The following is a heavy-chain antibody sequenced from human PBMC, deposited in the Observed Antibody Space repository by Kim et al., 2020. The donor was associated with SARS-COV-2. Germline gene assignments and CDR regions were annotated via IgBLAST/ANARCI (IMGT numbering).Heavy chain of an antibody. D-gene: IGHD3-16*01. V-gene: IGHV3-7*01. CDR2: IKQDGSEK. Sequence: GGSLRLSCAASGFTFSSYWMSWVRQAPGKGLEWVANIKQDGSEKYYVDSVKGRFTISRDNAKNSLYLQMNSLRAEDTAVYYCARDSEGGAKGYYYYMDVWGKGTTVTVSS. CDR3: ARDSEGGAKGYYYYMDV. J-gene: IGHJ6*03. CDR1: GFTFSSYW.